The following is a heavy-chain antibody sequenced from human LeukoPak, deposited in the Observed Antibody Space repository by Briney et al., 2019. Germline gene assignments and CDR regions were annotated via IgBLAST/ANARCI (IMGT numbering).Heavy chain of an antibody. V-gene: IGHV3-11*01. J-gene: IGHJ4*02. D-gene: IGHD2-21*02. CDR3: ARGDLNRYPDS. Sequence: PGGSPRLSCAACGFTFSDYYMTWIRQAPGKGLEWVSYIYSGSTTISYADSVKGRFTISRDNAKDSLYLQMNSLRAEDTAVYHCARGDLNRYPDSWGQGTLVTVSS. CDR1: GFTFSDYY. CDR2: IYSGSTTI.